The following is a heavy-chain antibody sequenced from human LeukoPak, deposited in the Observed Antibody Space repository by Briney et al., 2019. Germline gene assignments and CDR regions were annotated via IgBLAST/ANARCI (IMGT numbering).Heavy chain of an antibody. V-gene: IGHV1-69*01. CDR3: PNSRYSSSPPGRVYSYYMDV. D-gene: IGHD6-13*01. Sequence: SVKVSCKASGGTFRSYAISWVRQAPGQGLEWMGGIIPVFGTANYAQKFQGRVTITADESTSTAYMELSSLRSEDTAVYYCPNSRYSSSPPGRVYSYYMDVWGKGTTVTVSS. CDR2: IIPVFGTA. CDR1: GGTFRSYA. J-gene: IGHJ6*03.